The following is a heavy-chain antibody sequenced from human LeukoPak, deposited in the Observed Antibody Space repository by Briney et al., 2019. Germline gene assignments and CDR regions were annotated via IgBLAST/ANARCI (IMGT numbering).Heavy chain of an antibody. CDR3: ARTSHESVLYWSDP. J-gene: IGHJ5*02. Sequence: ASVKVSCKASGYTFTTYGIGWVRQAPGQGLEWMGRISGYNGNTNYAQKFQGRVTMTTDTSTSTAYMELRSLRSDDTAVYYCARTSHESVLYWSDPWGQGTLVNVSS. CDR2: ISGYNGNT. CDR1: GYTFTTYG. D-gene: IGHD3-16*01. V-gene: IGHV1-18*01.